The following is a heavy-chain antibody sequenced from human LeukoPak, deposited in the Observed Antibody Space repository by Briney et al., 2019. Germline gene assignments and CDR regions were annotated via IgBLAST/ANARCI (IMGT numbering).Heavy chain of an antibody. CDR2: INHSGST. J-gene: IGHJ5*02. Sequence: SETLSLTCAVCGGSFSGYYWSWIRQPPGKGLEWIGEINHSGSTNYNPSLKSRVTISVDTSKSQFSLKLSSVTAADTAVYYCARFNSSSWFDPWGQGTLVTVSS. D-gene: IGHD6-13*01. CDR1: GGSFSGYY. V-gene: IGHV4-34*01. CDR3: ARFNSSSWFDP.